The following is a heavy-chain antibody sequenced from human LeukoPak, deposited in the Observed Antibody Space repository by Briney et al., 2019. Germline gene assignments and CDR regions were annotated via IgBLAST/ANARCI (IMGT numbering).Heavy chain of an antibody. Sequence: SGALSLTCTVSGGSISSYYWSWIRQPPGKGLEWIGYIFDNGVMNYNPSLESRVTILLETSTNQFSLKLSSVTAADTAVYYCARARGDCSSTSCRIDYWGQGTLVTV. D-gene: IGHD2-2*01. V-gene: IGHV4-59*01. CDR2: IFDNGVM. J-gene: IGHJ4*02. CDR1: GGSISSYY. CDR3: ARARGDCSSTSCRIDY.